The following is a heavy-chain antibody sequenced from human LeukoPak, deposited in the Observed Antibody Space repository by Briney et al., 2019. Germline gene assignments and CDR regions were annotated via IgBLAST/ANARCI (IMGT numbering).Heavy chain of an antibody. Sequence: PGGSLRLSCAAPGFTFSTYAMSWVRQAPGKGLEWVSAISGSGDSTYYADSVKGRFTISRDNSKDTLYLQMNSLRAEDTAVYYCAKGGLWFGKNDYWGQGTLVTVSS. J-gene: IGHJ4*02. D-gene: IGHD3-10*01. CDR2: ISGSGDST. CDR1: GFTFSTYA. V-gene: IGHV3-23*01. CDR3: AKGGLWFGKNDY.